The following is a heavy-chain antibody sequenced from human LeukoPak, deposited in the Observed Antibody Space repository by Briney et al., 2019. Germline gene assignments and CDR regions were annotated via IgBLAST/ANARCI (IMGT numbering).Heavy chain of an antibody. V-gene: IGHV1-69*04. CDR2: IIPILGIA. J-gene: IGHJ5*02. Sequence: SVKVSCKASGGAFSSYAISWVRQAPGQGLEWMGRIIPILGIANYAQKFQGRVTITADKSTSTAYMELSSLRSEDTAVYYCARDSDDSSGYYPNWFDPWGQGTLVTVSS. CDR3: ARDSDDSSGYYPNWFDP. D-gene: IGHD3-22*01. CDR1: GGAFSSYA.